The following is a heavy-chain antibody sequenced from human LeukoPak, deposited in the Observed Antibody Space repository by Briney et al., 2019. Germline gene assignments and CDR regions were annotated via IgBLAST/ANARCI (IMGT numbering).Heavy chain of an antibody. Sequence: GGSLRLSCAASGFTFSSYGMSWVRQAPGKGLEWDSAISGSGGSTYYADSVKGRFTISRDNSKHTLYLQMNSLRAEDTAVYYCAKLRYFDWSEFDYWGQGTLVTVSS. CDR1: GFTFSSYG. D-gene: IGHD3-9*01. CDR3: AKLRYFDWSEFDY. V-gene: IGHV3-23*01. J-gene: IGHJ4*02. CDR2: ISGSGGST.